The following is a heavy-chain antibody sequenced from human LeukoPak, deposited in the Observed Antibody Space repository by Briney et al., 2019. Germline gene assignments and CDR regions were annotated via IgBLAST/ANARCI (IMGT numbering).Heavy chain of an antibody. Sequence: GGSLKLSCAASGFTFSGAAMHWVRQASGKGLEWVGHIRSKANSYATAYAASVKGRFTISRDDSKNTAYLQMTGLKTEDTAVYYCIHYGSGSYSTDYWGQGTLVTVSS. V-gene: IGHV3-73*01. CDR3: IHYGSGSYSTDY. J-gene: IGHJ4*02. CDR1: GFTFSGAA. D-gene: IGHD3-10*01. CDR2: IRSKANSYAT.